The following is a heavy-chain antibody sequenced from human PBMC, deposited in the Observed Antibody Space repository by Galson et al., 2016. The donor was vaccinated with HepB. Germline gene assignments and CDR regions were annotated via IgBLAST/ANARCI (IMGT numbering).Heavy chain of an antibody. CDR2: IYSGGST. J-gene: IGHJ4*02. Sequence: SLRLSCAASGFTVSSSYMSWVRQAPGKGLEWVSVIYSGGSTYYADSVKGRFTISRDNSKNTLYLQMNSLGAEDTAVYYCARGNIAYSSSWHPPVDYWDQGTVVTVSS. D-gene: IGHD6-13*01. CDR1: GFTVSSSY. V-gene: IGHV3-53*01. CDR3: ARGNIAYSSSWHPPVDY.